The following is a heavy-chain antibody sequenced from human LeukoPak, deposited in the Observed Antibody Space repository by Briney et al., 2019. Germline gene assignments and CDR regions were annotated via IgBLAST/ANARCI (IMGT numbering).Heavy chain of an antibody. V-gene: IGHV1-69*13. Sequence: SVKVSCKASGGTFSSYAISWVRQAPGQGLEWMGEIIPIFGTANYAQKFQGRVTITADESTSTAYMELSSLRSEDTAVYYCAREGYDYGDSIDYWGQGTLVTVSS. CDR1: GGTFSSYA. CDR2: IIPIFGTA. CDR3: AREGYDYGDSIDY. J-gene: IGHJ4*02. D-gene: IGHD4-17*01.